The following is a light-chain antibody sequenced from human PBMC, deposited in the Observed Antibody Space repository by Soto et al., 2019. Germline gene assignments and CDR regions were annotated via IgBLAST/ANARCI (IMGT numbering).Light chain of an antibody. CDR1: QSVLYSSNNKNY. J-gene: IGKJ1*01. V-gene: IGKV4-1*01. Sequence: DIVMTQSPDSLAVSLGERATINCKSSQSVLYSSNNKNYLAWYQQKPGQPPKLLIYWASTRESGVPDRFSGSGSGTDFTLTISSLQAADMAVCYCQQYYSTPRTFGQGTRVEIK. CDR2: WAS. CDR3: QQYYSTPRT.